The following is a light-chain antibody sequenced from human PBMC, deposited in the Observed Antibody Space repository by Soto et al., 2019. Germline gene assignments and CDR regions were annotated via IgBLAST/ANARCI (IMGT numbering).Light chain of an antibody. Sequence: DIQMTQSPSSLSASVGDRITITCRASQNVGTYLSWYQQRSGKAPKLLIYAASNLQSGVSSRFSGSGSETDFTLAISSLQPEDFATYFCQQSYNTSLTFGGGTKVEI. CDR1: QNVGTY. V-gene: IGKV1-39*01. J-gene: IGKJ4*01. CDR2: AAS. CDR3: QQSYNTSLT.